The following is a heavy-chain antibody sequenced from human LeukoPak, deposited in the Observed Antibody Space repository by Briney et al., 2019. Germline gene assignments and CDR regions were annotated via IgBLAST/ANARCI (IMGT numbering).Heavy chain of an antibody. CDR2: IYTSGST. CDR1: GGSISSYY. D-gene: IGHD6-6*01. J-gene: IGHJ4*02. V-gene: IGHV4-4*07. Sequence: SETLSLTCTVSGGSISSYYWSWIRQLAGKGQEWIGRIYTSGSTNYNPSLKSRVTMSVDTSKNQFSLKLSSVTAADTAVYYCARKYSSSSRSPFDYWGQGTLVTVSS. CDR3: ARKYSSSSRSPFDY.